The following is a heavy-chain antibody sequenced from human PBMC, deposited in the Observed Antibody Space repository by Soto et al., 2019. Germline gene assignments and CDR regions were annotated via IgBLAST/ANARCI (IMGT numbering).Heavy chain of an antibody. V-gene: IGHV4-4*02. CDR1: GGPISSSKW. Sequence: QVQLQESGPGLVKPSGTLSLTCAVSGGPISSSKWWSWVRQPPGKGLEWIGEIYDSVSTTYNPSLKGRGTISGDKSRNQRSLRLTSVTAADTAIYYCATESPDILTGDSFDFWGRGIPGSVSS. J-gene: IGHJ4*02. D-gene: IGHD3-9*01. CDR2: IYDSVST. CDR3: ATESPDILTGDSFDF.